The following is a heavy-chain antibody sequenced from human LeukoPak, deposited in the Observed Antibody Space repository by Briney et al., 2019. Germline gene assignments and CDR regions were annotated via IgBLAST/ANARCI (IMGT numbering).Heavy chain of an antibody. Sequence: GGSLRLSCAVSGFSFSAYWMTWMRQAPGKGLEWVANIKNDGSENHYVDSVRGRFTISRDNAKNSLYLQMNSLSAEDTAVYYCARHHDWTFDYWGQGTLVTVSS. V-gene: IGHV3-7*01. CDR2: IKNDGSEN. CDR1: GFSFSAYW. J-gene: IGHJ4*02. D-gene: IGHD3/OR15-3a*01. CDR3: ARHHDWTFDY.